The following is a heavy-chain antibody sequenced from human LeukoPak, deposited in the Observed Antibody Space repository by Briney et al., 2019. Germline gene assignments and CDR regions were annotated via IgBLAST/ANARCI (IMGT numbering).Heavy chain of an antibody. CDR3: ARGPYSYDSSGAFDI. Sequence: SETLSLTCTVSGGSISSYYWSWIRQPAGKGLEWIGRISSSGSTNYNPSFKSRVPISVDTSKNQFSLKLSSVTAADTAVYFCARGPYSYDSSGAFDIWGQGAMVTVSS. J-gene: IGHJ3*02. V-gene: IGHV4-4*07. D-gene: IGHD3-22*01. CDR1: GGSISSYY. CDR2: ISSSGST.